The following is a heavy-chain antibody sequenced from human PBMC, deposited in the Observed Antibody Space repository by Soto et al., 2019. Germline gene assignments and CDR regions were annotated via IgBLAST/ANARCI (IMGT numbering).Heavy chain of an antibody. V-gene: IGHV4-39*01. CDR2: IYYSGST. D-gene: IGHD6-13*01. Sequence: SETLSLTCTVSGGSISSSSYYWGWIRQPPGKGLEWIGSIYYSGSTYYNPSLKSRVTISVDTSKNQFSLKLSSVTAADTAVYYCARLGSSSWIFDYWGQGTLVTVSS. J-gene: IGHJ4*02. CDR1: GGSISSSSYY. CDR3: ARLGSSSWIFDY.